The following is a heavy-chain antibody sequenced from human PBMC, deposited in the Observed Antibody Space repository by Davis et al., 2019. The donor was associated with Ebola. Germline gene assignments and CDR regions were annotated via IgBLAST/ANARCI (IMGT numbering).Heavy chain of an antibody. Sequence: PGGSLRLSCAASGFTFSSYDMHWVRHATGKGLEWVSAIGTAGDTYYPGSVKGRFTISREKAKNSLYLQMNSLRGEDTAVYYCARAGFGEIYFDYWGQGTLVTVSS. CDR3: ARAGFGEIYFDY. CDR2: IGTAGDT. J-gene: IGHJ4*02. CDR1: GFTFSSYD. V-gene: IGHV3-13*01. D-gene: IGHD3-10*01.